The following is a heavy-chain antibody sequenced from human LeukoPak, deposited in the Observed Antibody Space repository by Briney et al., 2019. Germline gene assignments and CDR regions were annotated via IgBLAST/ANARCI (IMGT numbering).Heavy chain of an antibody. CDR3: AKDKASPGWFDP. CDR2: ISGSGTST. D-gene: IGHD6-6*01. CDR1: GFTFSSYA. Sequence: HPGGSLRLSCAASGFTFSSYAMNWVRQAPGKGLEWVSAISGSGTSTYYADSVKGRFTISRDNSKNTLYLQMNSLRVEDTAVYYCAKDKASPGWFDPWGQGTLVTVSS. J-gene: IGHJ5*02. V-gene: IGHV3-23*01.